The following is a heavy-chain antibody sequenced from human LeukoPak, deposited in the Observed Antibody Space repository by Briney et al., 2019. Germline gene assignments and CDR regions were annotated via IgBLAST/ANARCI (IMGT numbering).Heavy chain of an antibody. J-gene: IGHJ4*02. V-gene: IGHV3-11*01. CDR1: GFTVSTNY. D-gene: IGHD3-22*01. CDR2: ISSSGSTI. Sequence: GGSLRLSCVASGFTVSTNYMSWIRRAPGKGLEWVSYISSSGSTIYYADSVKGRFTISRDNAKNSLYLQMNSLRAEDTAVYYCASMGYYYDSSGYYRYWGQGTLVTVSS. CDR3: ASMGYYYDSSGYYRY.